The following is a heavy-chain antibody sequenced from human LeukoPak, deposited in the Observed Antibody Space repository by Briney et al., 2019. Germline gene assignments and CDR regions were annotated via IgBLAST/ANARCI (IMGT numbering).Heavy chain of an antibody. J-gene: IGHJ4*02. V-gene: IGHV4-4*09. CDR1: GVSISPYY. D-gene: IGHD4-23*01. CDR3: ARQAGGNSGPFDY. Sequence: SETLSLTCAVSGVSISPYYWAWIRQPPGKGLNWIGYIHTSGSNNQYPSLKSRVTISVDKSKNHFSLRLTSVTAADTAVYYCARQAGGNSGPFDYWGQGTVVTVSS. CDR2: IHTSGSN.